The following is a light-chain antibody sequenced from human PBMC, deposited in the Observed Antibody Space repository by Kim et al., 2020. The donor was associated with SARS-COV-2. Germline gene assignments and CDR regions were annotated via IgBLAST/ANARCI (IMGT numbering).Light chain of an antibody. J-gene: IGKJ5*01. CDR1: EGIRSW. CDR2: DAS. CDR3: QHANSFPVT. V-gene: IGKV1D-12*01. Sequence: DIQMTQSPSSLSASVGDRVTITCWASEGIRSWLAWYQQKPGTAPKLLIYDASSLQSGVPPRFSGSGSGTDFTLTISSLQPEDFATYFCQHANSFPVTFGQGTRLEIK.